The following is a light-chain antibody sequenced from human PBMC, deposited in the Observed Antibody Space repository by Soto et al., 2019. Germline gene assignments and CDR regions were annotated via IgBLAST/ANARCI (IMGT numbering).Light chain of an antibody. J-gene: IGKJ4*01. CDR2: AAS. V-gene: IGKV1-39*01. CDR1: QSISSY. CDR3: QQSYSTPFT. Sequence: DIQMTQSPSSLSASLGDRVTITCRASQSISSYLNWYQQKPGKAPKLLIYAASSLQSGVPSRFSGSGSGTDFTLTISSLQPEDFATYYCQQSYSTPFTFGGGTKVDI.